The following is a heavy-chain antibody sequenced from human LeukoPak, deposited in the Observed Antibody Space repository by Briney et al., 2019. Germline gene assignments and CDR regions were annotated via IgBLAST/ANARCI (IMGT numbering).Heavy chain of an antibody. CDR2: IYPGDSNT. V-gene: IGHV5-51*01. CDR1: GSIFTSYW. Sequence: GASLQICCEGSGSIFTSYWIGWGRQLPGKGVEWMWIIYPGDSNTRYSPSFQGQVTISADKSISTAYLQWSSLKASDTAMYYCAIPPTVTTSSTFYDYWGQGTLVTGSS. J-gene: IGHJ4*02. CDR3: AIPPTVTTSSTFYDY. D-gene: IGHD4-17*01.